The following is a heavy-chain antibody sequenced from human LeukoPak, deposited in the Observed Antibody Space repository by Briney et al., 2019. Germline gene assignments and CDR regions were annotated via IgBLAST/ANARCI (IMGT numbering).Heavy chain of an antibody. CDR3: AKPWFGESPYYFDY. J-gene: IGHJ4*02. D-gene: IGHD3-10*01. V-gene: IGHV1-2*02. CDR1: GYTFSGYY. CDR2: INPKSGGT. Sequence: ASVKVSCKASGYTFSGYYMHWVRQAPGQGLEWMGWINPKSGGTNEAQKFHDRVTMTRDTSIRTAYMEVSRLRSDDTAVYYCAKPWFGESPYYFDYWGQGTLVTVSS.